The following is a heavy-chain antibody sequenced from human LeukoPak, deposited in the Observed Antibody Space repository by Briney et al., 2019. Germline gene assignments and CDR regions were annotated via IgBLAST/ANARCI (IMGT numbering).Heavy chain of an antibody. CDR2: IYYSGST. J-gene: IGHJ3*02. Sequence: SETLSLTCTVFGSSISSYYWSWIRQPPGKGLEWIGYIYYSGSTNYNPSLKSRVTISVDTSKNQFSLKLSSVTAADTAVYYCARVDDILTPYAFDIWGQGTMVTVSS. D-gene: IGHD3-9*01. CDR1: GSSISSYY. CDR3: ARVDDILTPYAFDI. V-gene: IGHV4-59*01.